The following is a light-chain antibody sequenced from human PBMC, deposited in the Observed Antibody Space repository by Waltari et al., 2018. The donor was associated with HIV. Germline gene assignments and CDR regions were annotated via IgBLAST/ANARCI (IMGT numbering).Light chain of an antibody. V-gene: IGLV3-21*02. CDR3: QVWASNSAYVV. CDR1: TMGYRS. J-gene: IGLJ2*01. CDR2: DDT. Sequence: YELTQPPSVSVAPGPTATITRGGDTMGYRSVHRFQQKAGQAPVLVFYDDTDRPSGIPERFSGSKSGNTATLTISRVEAGDEADYYCQVWASNSAYVVFGGRTKLTVL.